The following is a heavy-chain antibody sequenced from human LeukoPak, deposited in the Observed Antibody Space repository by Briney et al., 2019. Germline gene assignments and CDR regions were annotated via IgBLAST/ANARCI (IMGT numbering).Heavy chain of an antibody. CDR1: GGPISSSHYY. CDR2: IYYTGNT. V-gene: IGHV4-39*07. D-gene: IGHD3-22*01. CDR3: ARCRYDSSLEDAFDI. Sequence: SETLSLTCTVSGGPISSSHYYWGWIRQPPGKGLEWIGSIYYTGNTYYNPSLKSRLTISVDTSRNQFSLKPSSVTAADTAVYYCARCRYDSSLEDAFDIWGQGTMVTVSS. J-gene: IGHJ3*02.